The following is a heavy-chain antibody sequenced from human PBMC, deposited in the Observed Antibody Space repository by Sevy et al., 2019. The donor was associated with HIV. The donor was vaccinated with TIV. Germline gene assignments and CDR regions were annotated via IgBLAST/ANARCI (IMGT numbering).Heavy chain of an antibody. CDR1: GGSISSGGYY. D-gene: IGHD3-10*01. Sequence: SETLSLTCTVSGGSISSGGYYWSWIRQHPGKGLEWIGYIYYSGSTYSNPSLKSRITISVDTSKIQFCLKLSSVTAADTALYYCARWEDDGSGRSVLRAFDIWGQGTMVTVSS. V-gene: IGHV4-31*03. CDR3: ARWEDDGSGRSVLRAFDI. CDR2: IYYSGST. J-gene: IGHJ3*02.